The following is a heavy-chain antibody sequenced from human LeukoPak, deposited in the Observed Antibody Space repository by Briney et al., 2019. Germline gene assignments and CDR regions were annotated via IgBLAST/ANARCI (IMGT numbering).Heavy chain of an antibody. Sequence: SETLSLTCLVSGGSIRSGNYYWGWIRQPPGKGLEWIGYIYYSGSTNYNPSLKSRVTISVDTSKNQFSLKLSSVTAADTAVYYCAREHYGDLDYWGQGTLVTVSS. D-gene: IGHD4-17*01. J-gene: IGHJ4*02. CDR1: GGSIRSGNYY. CDR2: IYYSGST. CDR3: AREHYGDLDY. V-gene: IGHV4-61*01.